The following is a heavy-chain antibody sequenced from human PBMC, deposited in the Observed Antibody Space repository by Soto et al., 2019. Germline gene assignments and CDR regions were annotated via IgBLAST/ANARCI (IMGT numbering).Heavy chain of an antibody. CDR3: ARGHTVTMVRGVIGYFDY. J-gene: IGHJ4*02. V-gene: IGHV1-18*01. CDR1: GYTFTSYG. D-gene: IGHD3-10*01. CDR2: ISAYNGNT. Sequence: ASVKVSCKASGYTFTSYGISWVRQAPGQGLEWMGWISAYNGNTNYAQKLQGRVTMTTDTSTSTAYMELRRLRSDDTAVYYCARGHTVTMVRGVIGYFDYWGQGTLVTVSS.